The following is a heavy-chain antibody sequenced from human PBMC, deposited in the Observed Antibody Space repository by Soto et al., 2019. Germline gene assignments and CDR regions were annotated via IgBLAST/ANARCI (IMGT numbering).Heavy chain of an antibody. CDR3: SRDKITGRFYD. CDR1: GGSISSSY. CDR2: LYHSGST. D-gene: IGHD2-8*02. Sequence: SETLSLTCTVSGGSISSSYWSWIRQPPGKGLEWIGYLYHSGSTNYNPSLRSRVSISVDTSKNQFSLTLSSVTAADTAVDFCSRDKITGRFYDWGQGTLVPVSS. V-gene: IGHV4-59*01. J-gene: IGHJ4*02.